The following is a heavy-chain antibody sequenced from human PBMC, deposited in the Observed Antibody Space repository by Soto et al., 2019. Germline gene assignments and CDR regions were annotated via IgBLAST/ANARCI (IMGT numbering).Heavy chain of an antibody. Sequence: GSLRLSCAASGFTFSIHEMNWVRQAPGKGLEWVSYISSIGVATYYADSVKGRFTISRDNAKNSLYLQMNSLRAEDTAVYYCAREGRVGGIDYWGQGTPVTVSS. J-gene: IGHJ4*02. CDR1: GFTFSIHE. CDR2: ISSIGVAT. D-gene: IGHD6-19*01. V-gene: IGHV3-48*03. CDR3: AREGRVGGIDY.